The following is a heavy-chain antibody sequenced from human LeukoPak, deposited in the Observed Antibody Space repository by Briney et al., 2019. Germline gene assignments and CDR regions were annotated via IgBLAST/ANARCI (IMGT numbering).Heavy chain of an antibody. J-gene: IGHJ1*01. CDR3: AIMHGYYDGSGYWVQ. CDR1: GFTFGSYG. V-gene: IGHV3-23*01. D-gene: IGHD3-22*01. CDR2: ITPNADRA. Sequence: GGSLRLSCAASGFTFGSYGMSWVRQAPGKGLEWVSFITPNADRASYADSVKGRVTISRDNPRNTLYMQMNSLRDEDTAVYYCAIMHGYYDGSGYWVQWGQGTLVTVSS.